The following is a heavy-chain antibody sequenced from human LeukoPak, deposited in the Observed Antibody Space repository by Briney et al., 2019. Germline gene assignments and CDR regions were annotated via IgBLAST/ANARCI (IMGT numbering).Heavy chain of an antibody. CDR1: GGSINSNSYY. CDR3: ARVVYYDFWSGPNYYYYMDV. D-gene: IGHD3-3*01. Sequence: SETLSLTCTVSGGSINSNSYYWGWIRQPPGKGLEWIGSIYYSGSTYYNPSLKSRVTISVDTSKNQFSLKLSSVTAADTAVYYCARVVYYDFWSGPNYYYYMDVWGKGTTVTVSS. CDR2: IYYSGST. J-gene: IGHJ6*03. V-gene: IGHV4-39*07.